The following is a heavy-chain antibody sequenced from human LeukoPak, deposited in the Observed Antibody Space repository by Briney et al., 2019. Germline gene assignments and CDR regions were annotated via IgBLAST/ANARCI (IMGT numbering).Heavy chain of an antibody. CDR1: GGSITSTTW. CDR3: AGIDSSTSAYYFDN. D-gene: IGHD3-22*01. Sequence: SGTLSLTCAVPGGSITSTTWWTWVRQPPGKSLEWIGEIFHSGGTNYNPSLKSRVTISVDKSRNQFSLNLTSVTAADTAVYYCAGIDSSTSAYYFDNWGQGTLITVSS. V-gene: IGHV4-4*02. CDR2: IFHSGGT. J-gene: IGHJ4*02.